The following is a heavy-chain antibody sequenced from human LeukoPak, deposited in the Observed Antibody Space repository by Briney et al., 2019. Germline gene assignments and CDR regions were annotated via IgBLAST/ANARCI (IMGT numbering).Heavy chain of an antibody. CDR2: INHSGST. D-gene: IGHD4-17*01. Sequence: SETLSLTCAVYGGSFSGYYWSWIRQPPGKGLEWIGEINHSGSTNYNPSLKSRVTISVDTSKNQFSPKLSSVTAADTAVYYCASGYGDYHAGYWGQGTLVTVSS. CDR1: GGSFSGYY. J-gene: IGHJ4*02. V-gene: IGHV4-34*01. CDR3: ASGYGDYHAGY.